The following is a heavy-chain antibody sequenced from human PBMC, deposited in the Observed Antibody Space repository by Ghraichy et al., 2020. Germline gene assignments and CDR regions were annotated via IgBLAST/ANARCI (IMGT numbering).Heavy chain of an antibody. CDR2: INTGNGNT. V-gene: IGHV1-3*04. CDR3: TELGDTTDV. CDR1: GYTFTSYA. D-gene: IGHD1-26*01. J-gene: IGHJ3*01. Sequence: ASVKVSCKVSGYTFTSYAMHWVRQAPGQRLEWMGWINTGNGNTKYLQKFQGRVTITRDTSASTAYMELSSLRSEDTAVYYCTELGDTTDVWGQGTLVSVSS.